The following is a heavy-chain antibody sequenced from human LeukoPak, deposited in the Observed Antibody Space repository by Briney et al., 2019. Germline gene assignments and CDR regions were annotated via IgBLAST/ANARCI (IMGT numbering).Heavy chain of an antibody. CDR3: ARRTRTEVNPFDY. CDR2: IYYSGST. J-gene: IGHJ4*02. V-gene: IGHV4-39*01. Sequence: SETLSLTCTGSGGSVSSSSYYWGWIRQPPGKGLEWIGSIYYSGSTYYNPSLKSRVTISVDTSKNQFSLKLSSVTAADTAVYYCARRTRTEVNPFDYWGQGTLVTVSS. CDR1: GGSVSSSSYY. D-gene: IGHD2-2*01.